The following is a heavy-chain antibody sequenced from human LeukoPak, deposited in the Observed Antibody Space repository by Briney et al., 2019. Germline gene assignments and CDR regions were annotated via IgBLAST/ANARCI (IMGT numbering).Heavy chain of an antibody. V-gene: IGHV3-15*01. Sequence: PGGSPRLSCAASGFTFSNAWMSWVRQAPGKGLEWVGRIKSKTDGGTTDYAAPVKGRFTISRDDSKNTLYLQMNSLKTEDTAVYYCAKTYPYYYHTGGFFPFDSWGQGTLVTVSS. J-gene: IGHJ4*02. D-gene: IGHD3-22*01. CDR3: AKTYPYYYHTGGFFPFDS. CDR1: GFTFSNAW. CDR2: IKSKTDGGTT.